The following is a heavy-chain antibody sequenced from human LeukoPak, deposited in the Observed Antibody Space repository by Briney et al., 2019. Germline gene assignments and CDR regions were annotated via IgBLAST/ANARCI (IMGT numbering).Heavy chain of an antibody. CDR3: ARGLPRHGPMVRGVRGGNYFDY. CDR2: INHIGST. Sequence: PSETLSLTCAVYGGSFSRYYWSWIRQPPGKGLEWIGEINHIGSTNYNPSLKSRVTISVDTSKNQFSLKLSSVTAADTAVYYCARGLPRHGPMVRGVRGGNYFDYWGQGTLVTVSS. J-gene: IGHJ4*02. CDR1: GGSFSRYY. D-gene: IGHD3-10*01. V-gene: IGHV4-34*01.